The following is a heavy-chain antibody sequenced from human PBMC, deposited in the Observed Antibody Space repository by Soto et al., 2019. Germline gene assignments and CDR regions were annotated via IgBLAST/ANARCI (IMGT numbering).Heavy chain of an antibody. CDR1: GGSFSSFH. D-gene: IGHD2-21*01. J-gene: IGHJ4*02. V-gene: IGHV1-69*02. CDR2: IIPLLRIT. Sequence: QVQLVQSGAEVRKPGSSVKVSCKTSGGSFSSFHITWVRQAPGQGLEWMGRIIPLLRITNYAHNFQGRVTITADKSTNTAYMELNSLRYEDTAMYSCARGPNSLGDDWGQGTLIPVSS. CDR3: ARGPNSLGDD.